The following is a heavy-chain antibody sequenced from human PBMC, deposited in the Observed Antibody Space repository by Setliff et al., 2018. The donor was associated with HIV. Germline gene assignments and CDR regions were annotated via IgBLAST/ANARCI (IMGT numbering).Heavy chain of an antibody. D-gene: IGHD3-10*01. V-gene: IGHV1-2*02. J-gene: IGHJ4*02. CDR3: ASEGSPIYYFDY. Sequence: ASVKVSCKASGYLFTGYYMHWVRQAPGQGLEWMGWINVNSGGTKYAQKFQGRVTMTRDTSISTAYMEVSSLRSDDTAVYYCASEGSPIYYFDYWSQGTLVTVSS. CDR1: GYLFTGYY. CDR2: INVNSGGT.